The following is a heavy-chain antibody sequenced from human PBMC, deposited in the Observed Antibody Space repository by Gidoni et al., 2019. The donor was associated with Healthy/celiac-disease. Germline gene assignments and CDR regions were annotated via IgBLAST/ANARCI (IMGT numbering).Heavy chain of an antibody. Sequence: EVQLVESGGGLVKPGGSLRLSCAASGFTCGSYIMNWVRQAPGKGLEWVSSISSSSSFIYYADSVKGRFTISRDNSKNSLYLQMNSLRAEDTAVYYCARAQAESVVVAATLNWFDPWGQGTLVTVSS. D-gene: IGHD2-15*01. CDR2: ISSSSSFI. CDR3: ARAQAESVVVAATLNWFDP. J-gene: IGHJ5*02. CDR1: GFTCGSYI. V-gene: IGHV3-21*01.